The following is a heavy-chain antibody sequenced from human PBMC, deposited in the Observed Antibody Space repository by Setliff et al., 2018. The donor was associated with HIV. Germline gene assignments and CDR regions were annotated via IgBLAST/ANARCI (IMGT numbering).Heavy chain of an antibody. Sequence: KTSETLSLTCTVSGGPISSSNYYWGWIRQPPGKGLEWIGSIYYSGSTYYNPSLKSRVTISVDTSKNQFSLKLSSVTAADTAVYYCARANFWSGYYGYWGQGTLVTVTS. D-gene: IGHD3-3*01. J-gene: IGHJ4*02. CDR1: GGPISSSNYY. CDR2: IYYSGST. V-gene: IGHV4-39*07. CDR3: ARANFWSGYYGY.